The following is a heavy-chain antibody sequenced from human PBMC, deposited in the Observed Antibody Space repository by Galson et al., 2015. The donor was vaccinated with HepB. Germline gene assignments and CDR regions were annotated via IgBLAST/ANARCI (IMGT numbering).Heavy chain of an antibody. Sequence: SLRLSCAASGFTFSSYWMHWVRQAPGKGLVWVSRINSDGSSTSYADSVKGRFTISGDNAKNTLYLQMNSLRAEDTAVYYCARGAQYDFWSGYYHAFDIWGQGTMVTVSS. D-gene: IGHD3-3*01. J-gene: IGHJ3*02. CDR1: GFTFSSYW. CDR3: ARGAQYDFWSGYYHAFDI. CDR2: INSDGSST. V-gene: IGHV3-74*01.